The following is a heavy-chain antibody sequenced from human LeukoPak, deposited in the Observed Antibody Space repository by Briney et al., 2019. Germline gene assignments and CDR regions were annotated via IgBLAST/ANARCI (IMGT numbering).Heavy chain of an antibody. V-gene: IGHV4-38-2*01. Sequence: SETLSLTCEVSVYYISSGYYWGWIRQPPGKGLEGIGRIYHSGSTYYNPSLKSRVTISVDTSNNQFSLKLTSVTAADTAVYYCARSGYSSAWSFDYWGQGTLVTVSS. D-gene: IGHD6-19*01. CDR3: ARSGYSSAWSFDY. J-gene: IGHJ4*02. CDR1: VYYISSGYY. CDR2: IYHSGST.